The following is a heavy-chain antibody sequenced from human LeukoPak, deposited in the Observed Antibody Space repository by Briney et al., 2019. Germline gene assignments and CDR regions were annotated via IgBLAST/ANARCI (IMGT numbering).Heavy chain of an antibody. CDR3: AIGAYDSSEVDV. CDR2: ISSSSSYI. D-gene: IGHD3-22*01. J-gene: IGHJ6*04. V-gene: IGHV3-21*01. CDR1: GFTFSRYS. Sequence: GGCLRLSCADSGFTFSRYSMNWVRQAPGKGLEWVSSISSSSSYIYYADSVKGRFTISRDNAKNSLYLQMNSLRAEDTAVYYFAIGAYDSSEVDVWGKGTTVTVSS.